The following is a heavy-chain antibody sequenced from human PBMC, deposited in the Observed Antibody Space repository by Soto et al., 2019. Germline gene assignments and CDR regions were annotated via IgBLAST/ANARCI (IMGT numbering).Heavy chain of an antibody. V-gene: IGHV3-15*01. CDR3: TTATYGDYKNFFHD. J-gene: IGHJ1*01. CDR2: IKRRSDGGTA. CDR1: GFSFSNAW. D-gene: IGHD4-17*01. Sequence: EVQLVESGGGLVKPGGSLRLSCAASGFSFSNAWMSWVRQAPERGLEWVGHIKRRSDGGTADYAAPVKGRFTISRDDSKNTLYLQMNSLTTEDTAVYHCTTATYGDYKNFFHDWGQGTLVTVSS.